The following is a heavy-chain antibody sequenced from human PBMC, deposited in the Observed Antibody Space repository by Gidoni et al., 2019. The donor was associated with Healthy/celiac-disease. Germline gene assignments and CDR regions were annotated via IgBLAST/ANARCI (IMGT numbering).Heavy chain of an antibody. J-gene: IGHJ4*02. Sequence: EVQLVESGGGLVQPGGSLRLSCAASGFPFSRYDMHWVLQATGKGLEWVSAIGTAGDTYYPGSVKGRFTISRENAKNSLYLQMNSLRAGDTAVYYCARGRTNMGSDTAMVLDYWGQGTLVTVSS. V-gene: IGHV3-13*01. D-gene: IGHD5-18*01. CDR1: GFPFSRYD. CDR2: IGTAGDT. CDR3: ARGRTNMGSDTAMVLDY.